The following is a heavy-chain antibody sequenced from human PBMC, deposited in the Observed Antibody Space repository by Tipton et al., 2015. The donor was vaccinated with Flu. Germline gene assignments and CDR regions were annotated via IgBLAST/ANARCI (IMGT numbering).Heavy chain of an antibody. Sequence: SLRLSCAASGFTFGSYGMHWVRQAPGKGLEWVAYLWYDGGNVHYGDSVKGRFTISRDNSKNTVYLQMTSLRVEDTAVYFCAKGAPIAAAGNRFHPWGQGTLVIVSS. V-gene: IGHV3-33*06. D-gene: IGHD6-13*01. CDR1: GFTFGSYG. CDR2: LWYDGGNV. CDR3: AKGAPIAAAGNRFHP. J-gene: IGHJ5*02.